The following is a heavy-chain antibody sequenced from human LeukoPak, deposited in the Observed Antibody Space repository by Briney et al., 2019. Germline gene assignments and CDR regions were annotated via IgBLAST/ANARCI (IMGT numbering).Heavy chain of an antibody. CDR3: ARDGTEMSTIEKGFDI. Sequence: GGSLRLSCAASGFTFSSYAMHWVRRAPGKGLEWVAVISYDGSNKYYADSVKGRFTISRDNSKNTLYLQMNSLRAEDTAVYYCARDGTEMSTIEKGFDIWGQGTMVTVSS. CDR1: GFTFSSYA. J-gene: IGHJ3*02. D-gene: IGHD5-24*01. V-gene: IGHV3-30-3*01. CDR2: ISYDGSNK.